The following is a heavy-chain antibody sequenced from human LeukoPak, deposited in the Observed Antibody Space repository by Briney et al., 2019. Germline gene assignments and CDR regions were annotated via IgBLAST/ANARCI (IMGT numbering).Heavy chain of an antibody. CDR1: GGSFSGYY. Sequence: SETLSLTCAVYGGSFSGYYWSWIRQPPGKGLEWIGEINHSGSTNYNPTLKSRVTISVDTSKNQFSLKLSSVTAADTAVYYCARGRVVAATFFDYWGQGTLVAVSS. CDR2: INHSGST. D-gene: IGHD2-15*01. J-gene: IGHJ4*02. CDR3: ARGRVVAATFFDY. V-gene: IGHV4-34*01.